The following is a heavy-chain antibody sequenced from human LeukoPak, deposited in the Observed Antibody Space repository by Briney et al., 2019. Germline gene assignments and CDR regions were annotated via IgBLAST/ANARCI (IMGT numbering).Heavy chain of an antibody. V-gene: IGHV6-1*01. CDR3: ARGVWPYIWNDWHAFDI. CDR1: GDSVSSNSAA. Sequence: SQTLSLTCAISGDSVSSNSAAWNWIRQTPSRGLEWLGRTYYRSKWYNDYAVSVKSRITINPDTSKNQFSLQLNSVTPEDTAVYYCARGVWPYIWNDWHAFDIWGQGTMVTVSS. D-gene: IGHD1-1*01. CDR2: TYYRSKWYN. J-gene: IGHJ3*02.